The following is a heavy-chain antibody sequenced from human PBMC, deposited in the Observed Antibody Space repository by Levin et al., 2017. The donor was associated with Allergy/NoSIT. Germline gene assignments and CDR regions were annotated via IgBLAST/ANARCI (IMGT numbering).Heavy chain of an antibody. V-gene: IGHV3-23*01. Sequence: PGGSLRLSCAASGFTFSSYAMSWVRQAPGKGLEWVSAISGSGGSTYYADSVKGRFTISRDNSKNTLYLQMNSLRAEDTAVYYCANPKPYYYGSGSYGDYWGQGTLVTVSS. CDR3: ANPKPYYYGSGSYGDY. J-gene: IGHJ4*02. CDR2: ISGSGGST. CDR1: GFTFSSYA. D-gene: IGHD3-10*01.